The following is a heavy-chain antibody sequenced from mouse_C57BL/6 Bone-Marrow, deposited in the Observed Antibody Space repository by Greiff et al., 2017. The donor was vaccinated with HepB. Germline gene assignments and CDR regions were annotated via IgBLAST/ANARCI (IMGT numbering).Heavy chain of an antibody. CDR2: IYPGNSDT. J-gene: IGHJ3*01. Sequence: VQLKESGTVLARPGASVKMSCKTSGYTFTSYWMHWVKQRPGQGLEWIGAIYPGNSDTSYNQKFKCKAKLTAVTSASAAYMELSSLTNEDSAVYYCTIWSWFAYWGQGTLVTVSA. CDR1: GYTFTSYW. CDR3: TIWSWFAY. V-gene: IGHV1-5*01.